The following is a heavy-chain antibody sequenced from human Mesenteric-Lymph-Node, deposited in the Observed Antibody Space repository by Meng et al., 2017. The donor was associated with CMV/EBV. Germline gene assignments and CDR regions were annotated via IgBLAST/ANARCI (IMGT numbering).Heavy chain of an antibody. J-gene: IGHJ6*02. CDR1: GFTFSTYW. CDR3: ARARGLANYPYYYGMDV. CDR2: IKVDGSEK. D-gene: IGHD6-19*01. Sequence: GESLKISCAASGFTFSTYWMNWVRQAPGKGLEWVANIKVDGSEKYYLDSVKGRFTISRDNAKNSLFLQMNSLGGEDTAVYYCARARGLANYPYYYGMDVWGQGTTVTVSS. V-gene: IGHV3-7*01.